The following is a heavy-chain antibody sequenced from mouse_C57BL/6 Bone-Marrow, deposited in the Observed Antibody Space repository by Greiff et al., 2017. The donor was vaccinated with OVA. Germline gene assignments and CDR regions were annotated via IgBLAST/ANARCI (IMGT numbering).Heavy chain of an antibody. Sequence: QVQLQQPGAELVRPGTSVKLSCKASGYTFTSYWMHWVKQSPGQGLEWIGVIDPSDSYTNYNQKFKGKATLTVDTSSSTAYMQLSSLTSEDSAVYYCARFTTRVYFDVWGTGTTVTVSS. CDR3: ARFTTRVYFDV. D-gene: IGHD1-1*01. J-gene: IGHJ1*03. V-gene: IGHV1-59*01. CDR1: GYTFTSYW. CDR2: IDPSDSYT.